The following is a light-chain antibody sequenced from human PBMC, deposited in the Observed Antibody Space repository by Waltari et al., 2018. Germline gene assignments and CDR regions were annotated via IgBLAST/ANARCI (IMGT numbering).Light chain of an antibody. CDR1: QSVGRT. J-gene: IGKJ1*01. CDR2: DAS. Sequence: EIVLTQSPASLSLSPGARATLSCRASQSVGRTLACYQQRPGQAPRLLIYDASSRATGIPDRFSGSGSGTDFSLTISRLEPEDFAVYYCQKYGTRPATFGQGTKVEVK. CDR3: QKYGTRPAT. V-gene: IGKV3-20*01.